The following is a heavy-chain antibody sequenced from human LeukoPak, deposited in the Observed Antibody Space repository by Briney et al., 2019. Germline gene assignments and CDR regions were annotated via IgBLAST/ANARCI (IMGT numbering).Heavy chain of an antibody. Sequence: GGSLRLSCAASGFTFSSYAMSWVRQAPGKGLEWVSAISGSGGSTYYADSVKGRFTISRDNSKNTLYLQMNSLRAEDTAVYYCAKGSADVRSSGWRNYYYYGMDVWGQGTTVTVSS. D-gene: IGHD6-19*01. V-gene: IGHV3-23*01. CDR1: GFTFSSYA. CDR2: ISGSGGST. CDR3: AKGSADVRSSGWRNYYYYGMDV. J-gene: IGHJ6*02.